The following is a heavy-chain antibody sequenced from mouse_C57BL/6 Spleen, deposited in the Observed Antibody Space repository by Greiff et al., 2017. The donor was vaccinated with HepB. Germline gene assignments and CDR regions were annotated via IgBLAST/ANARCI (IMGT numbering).Heavy chain of an antibody. Sequence: EVQLQQSGPELVKPGASVKISCKASGYTFTDYYMNWVKQSHGKSLEWIGDINPNNGGTSYNQKFKGKATLTVDNSSSTAYMELRSLTSEDSAVYYFARGDYYGSSYAWFAYWGQGTLVTVSA. CDR2: INPNNGGT. CDR1: GYTFTDYY. V-gene: IGHV1-26*01. J-gene: IGHJ3*01. CDR3: ARGDYYGSSYAWFAY. D-gene: IGHD1-1*01.